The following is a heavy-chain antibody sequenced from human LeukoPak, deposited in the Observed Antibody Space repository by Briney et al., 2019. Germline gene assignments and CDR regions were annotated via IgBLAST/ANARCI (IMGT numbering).Heavy chain of an antibody. CDR1: GFSLSTSGMC. CDR2: SEWDDDK. CDR3: AHNLLELTYGSGSSPFDY. J-gene: IGHJ4*02. V-gene: IGHV2-70*12. Sequence: SGPTLVKPTQTLTLTCTFSGFSLSTSGMCVSWIRQPPGKALEWLACSEWDDDKYYSTSLKSRLTITKDTSKNQVVLTMTNMDPVDTATYYCAHNLLELTYGSGSSPFDYWGQGTLVTVSS. D-gene: IGHD3-10*01.